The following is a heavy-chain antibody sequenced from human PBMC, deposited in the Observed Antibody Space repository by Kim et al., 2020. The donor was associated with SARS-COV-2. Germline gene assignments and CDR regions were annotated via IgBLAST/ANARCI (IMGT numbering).Heavy chain of an antibody. CDR3: ARHEGQWLPTGYFDY. Sequence: SETLSLTCTVSGGSISSSSYYWGWIRQPPGKGLEWIGSIYYSGSTYYNPSLKSRVTISVDTSKNQFSLKLSSVTAADTAVYYCARHEGQWLPTGYFDYWGQGTLVTVSS. V-gene: IGHV4-39*01. CDR1: GGSISSSSYY. D-gene: IGHD6-19*01. J-gene: IGHJ4*02. CDR2: IYYSGST.